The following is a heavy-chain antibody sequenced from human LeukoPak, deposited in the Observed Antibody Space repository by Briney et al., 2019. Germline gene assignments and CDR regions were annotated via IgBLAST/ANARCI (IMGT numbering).Heavy chain of an antibody. D-gene: IGHD1-14*01. Sequence: SGGSLRLSCAASGFTVSSNYMSWVRQAPGKGLEWVSVIYSGGSTYYADSVKGRFTISRDNSKNTLYLQMNSLRAEDTAVYYCAREEPSGAFDIWGQGTMVTVSS. J-gene: IGHJ3*02. CDR3: AREEPSGAFDI. CDR2: IYSGGST. V-gene: IGHV3-66*01. CDR1: GFTVSSNY.